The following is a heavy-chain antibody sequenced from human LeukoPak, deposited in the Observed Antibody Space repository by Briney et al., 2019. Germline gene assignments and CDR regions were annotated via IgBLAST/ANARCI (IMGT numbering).Heavy chain of an antibody. CDR1: GYTFTSYD. J-gene: IGHJ6*03. Sequence: ASVKVSCKASGYTFTSYDINWVRQATGQGLEWMGWMNPNSGNTGYAQKFQGRVTMTRNTSISTAYMELSSLRSEDTAVYYCARSGSAMVQGVLFYMDVWGKGTTVTVS. CDR3: ARSGSAMVQGVLFYMDV. V-gene: IGHV1-8*01. D-gene: IGHD3-10*01. CDR2: MNPNSGNT.